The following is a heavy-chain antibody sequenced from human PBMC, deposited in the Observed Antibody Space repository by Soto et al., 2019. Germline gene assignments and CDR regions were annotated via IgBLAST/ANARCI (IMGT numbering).Heavy chain of an antibody. CDR1: GYTFTSYG. J-gene: IGHJ5*02. CDR3: ARPRGYCSSTSCYGNWFDP. Sequence: ASVKVSCKASGYTFTSYGISWVRQAPGQGLEWMGWISAYNGNTNYSQKFQGRVTITRDTSASTAYMELSSLRSEDTAVYYCARPRGYCSSTSCYGNWFDPWGQGTLVTVSS. CDR2: ISAYNGNT. D-gene: IGHD2-2*03. V-gene: IGHV1-18*01.